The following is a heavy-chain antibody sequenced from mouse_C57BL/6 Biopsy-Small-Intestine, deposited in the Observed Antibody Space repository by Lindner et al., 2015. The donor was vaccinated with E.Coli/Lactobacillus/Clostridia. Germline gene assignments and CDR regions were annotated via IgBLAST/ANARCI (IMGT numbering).Heavy chain of an antibody. CDR1: GHTFTEYI. Sequence: SVKVSCKTSGHTFTEYIMHWVRQVSGQRLEWMGWINAGNGNTQYSQDFQGRVSITRDTSATTVYMELNSLRSEDTAVYYCARAYSGSYYGHYYYMDVWGTGTTVTVSS. CDR2: INAGNGNT. CDR3: ARAYSGSYYGHYYYMDV. V-gene: IGHV1S45*01. D-gene: IGHD1-3*01. J-gene: IGHJ1*03.